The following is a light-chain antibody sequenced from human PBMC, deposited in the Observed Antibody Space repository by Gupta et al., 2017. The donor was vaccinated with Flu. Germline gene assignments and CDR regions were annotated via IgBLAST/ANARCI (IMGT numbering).Light chain of an antibody. V-gene: IGKV4-1*01. CDR1: HSLLYTSNKKNY. Sequence: DTVTTHSTDTLAVSLGESATINCKSSHSLLYTSNKKNYLAWYQQKPGQPPRLLIYWASTRESGVPYRFSGSGSGTDFTLTISSLQAEDVAVYYCHQFYSTPYTFGQGTKLEIK. CDR3: HQFYSTPYT. J-gene: IGKJ2*01. CDR2: WAS.